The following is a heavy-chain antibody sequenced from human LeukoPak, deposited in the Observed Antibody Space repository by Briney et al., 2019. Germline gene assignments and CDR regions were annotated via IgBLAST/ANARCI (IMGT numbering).Heavy chain of an antibody. CDR3: ARGQLLLEGYFYYMDV. J-gene: IGHJ6*03. V-gene: IGHV3-30-3*01. Sequence: GGSLRLSCAASGFTFSSYPMHWVRQAPGKGLEWVAVVSDDGNKKFDADFVKGRFTISRDNSKNTLYLQMNSLRGEDTAVYYCARGQLLLEGYFYYMDVWGEGTTVAVPS. CDR1: GFTFSSYP. CDR2: VSDDGNKK. D-gene: IGHD2-2*01.